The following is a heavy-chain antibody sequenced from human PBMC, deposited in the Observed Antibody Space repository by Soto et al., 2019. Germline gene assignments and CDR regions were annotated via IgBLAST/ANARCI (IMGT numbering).Heavy chain of an antibody. D-gene: IGHD2-21*01. CDR3: ANSGYCGGDCYYGYFQH. J-gene: IGHJ1*01. CDR1: GYTFTSYY. V-gene: IGHV1-46*03. CDR2: INPSCGST. Sequence: ASVKVSCKASGYTFTSYYMHWVRQAPGQGLEWMGIINPSCGSTSYAQKFQGRVTMTRDTSTSTVYMELSSLRSEDTAVYYCANSGYCGGDCYYGYFQHWGQGTLVTVSS.